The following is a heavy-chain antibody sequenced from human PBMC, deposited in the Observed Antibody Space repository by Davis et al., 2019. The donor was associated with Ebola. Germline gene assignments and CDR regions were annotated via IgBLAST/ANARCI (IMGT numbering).Heavy chain of an antibody. J-gene: IGHJ4*02. V-gene: IGHV5-51*01. Sequence: GESLKISCKGSGYTFTSYWIGWVRQMPGKGLEWLGIMYPGDSDTRYSPSFQGQVTFSVDKSISTAYLQWSSLKASDTAIYYCAKQIGYSSAWYPDYWGQGTLVTVSS. CDR1: GYTFTSYW. CDR3: AKQIGYSSAWYPDY. CDR2: MYPGDSDT. D-gene: IGHD6-13*01.